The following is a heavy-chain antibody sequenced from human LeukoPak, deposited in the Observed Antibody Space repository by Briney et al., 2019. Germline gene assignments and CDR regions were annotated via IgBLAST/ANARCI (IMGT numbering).Heavy chain of an antibody. CDR3: ARLNSGYEDYYFDD. D-gene: IGHD5-12*01. Sequence: PSETLSLTCTVSGGSISSSSYYWGWIRQSPGKGLEWIGNIYYTGSTDYSPSFESRAAMSVDTSKNQFSLQLRSVTAADAAAYYCARLNSGYEDYYFDDWGQGTLVTVSS. CDR2: IYYTGST. J-gene: IGHJ4*02. CDR1: GGSISSSSYY. V-gene: IGHV4-39*01.